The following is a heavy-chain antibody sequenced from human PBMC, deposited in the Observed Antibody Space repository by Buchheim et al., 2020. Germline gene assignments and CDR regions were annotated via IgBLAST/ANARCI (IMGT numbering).Heavy chain of an antibody. J-gene: IGHJ6*02. CDR2: INHSGST. Sequence: QVQLQQWGAGLLKPSETLSLTCAVYGGSFSGYYWSWIRQPPGKGLEWIGEINHSGSTNYNPSLKSRVTISVDTSKHPFSLKLSSVTAADTAVYYCARGRHYYYGMDVWAQGTT. CDR3: ARGRHYYYGMDV. CDR1: GGSFSGYY. V-gene: IGHV4-34*01.